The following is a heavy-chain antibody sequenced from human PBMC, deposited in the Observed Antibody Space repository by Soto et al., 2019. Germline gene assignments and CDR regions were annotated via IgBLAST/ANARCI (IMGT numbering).Heavy chain of an antibody. D-gene: IGHD2-15*01. CDR2: INTFNGNT. CDR1: GYTFSDYG. CDR3: VVAAQPYYFDY. J-gene: IGHJ4*02. Sequence: GASVKVSCKTSGYTFSDYGVSWVRQAPGQGLEWMGWINTFNGNTKYEQKFQGRVTMTTDTSTSTAYMEVRSLRFDDTAVYYCVVAAQPYYFDYWGQGTLVTVSS. V-gene: IGHV1-18*01.